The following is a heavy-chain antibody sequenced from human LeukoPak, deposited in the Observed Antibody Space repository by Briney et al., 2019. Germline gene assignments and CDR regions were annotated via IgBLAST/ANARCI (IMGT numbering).Heavy chain of an antibody. J-gene: IGHJ4*02. CDR2: IYYSGST. V-gene: IGHV4-59*11. Sequence: KPSETLSLTCSVSGASISSHYWSWIRQPPGKGLEWIGSIYYSGSTYYNPSLKSRVTISVDTSKNQFSLKLSSVTAADTAVYYCARDRNYYDSSGYDYWGQGTLVTVSS. CDR3: ARDRNYYDSSGYDY. D-gene: IGHD3-22*01. CDR1: GASISSHY.